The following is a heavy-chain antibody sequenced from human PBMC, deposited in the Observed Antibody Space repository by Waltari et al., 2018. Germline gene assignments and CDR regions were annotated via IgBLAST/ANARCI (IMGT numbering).Heavy chain of an antibody. CDR1: GYAFSDYG. CDR2: ISADNDKT. CDR3: ARDPHEFWSSYFFDA. D-gene: IGHD3-3*01. Sequence: QVLLVQSGPEVKKPGASVKVSCKTSGYAFSDYGMNWVRQAPGQGLEWLGWISADNDKTDYAQQFQGRVTLTIDKSTTTAYMELMSLRADDTAVYYCARDPHEFWSSYFFDAWGQGTLVTVSS. J-gene: IGHJ5*02. V-gene: IGHV1-18*01.